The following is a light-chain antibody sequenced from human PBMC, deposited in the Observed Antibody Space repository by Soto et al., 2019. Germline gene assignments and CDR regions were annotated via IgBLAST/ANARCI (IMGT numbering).Light chain of an antibody. CDR1: QSVSSY. Sequence: EIVLTQSPATLSLSPGERATLSCRASQSVSSYLAWYQQKPGQAPRLLIYDASNRATGIPARFSGSGSGTDFTLTISSLEPEDFAVYYCQQRSNWPPFGITFGQGTRLEIK. CDR3: QQRSNWPPFGIT. CDR2: DAS. J-gene: IGKJ5*01. V-gene: IGKV3-11*01.